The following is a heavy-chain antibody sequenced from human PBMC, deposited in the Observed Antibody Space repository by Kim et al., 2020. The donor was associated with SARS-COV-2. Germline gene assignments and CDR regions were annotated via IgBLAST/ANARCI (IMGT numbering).Heavy chain of an antibody. Sequence: SETLSLTCAVYGGSFSAYYWSWIRQPPGKGLEWIGEINHSGSTNYNPSLESRVTISVDTSKNQFSLKLSSVTAADTAVYYCARGADIVVVPAARGGRYGMDVWGQGTTVTVSS. J-gene: IGHJ6*02. V-gene: IGHV4-34*01. CDR2: INHSGST. CDR1: GGSFSAYY. D-gene: IGHD2-2*01. CDR3: ARGADIVVVPAARGGRYGMDV.